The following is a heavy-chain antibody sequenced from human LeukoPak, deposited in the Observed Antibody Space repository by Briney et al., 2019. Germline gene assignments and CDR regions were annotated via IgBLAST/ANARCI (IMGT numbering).Heavy chain of an antibody. CDR3: ARGRKYYYYGMDV. J-gene: IGHJ6*02. CDR1: GGSFSGYY. Sequence: SETLSLTCAVYGGSFSGYYWSWVRQPPGKGLEWIGEINHSGSTNYNPSLKSRVTISVDTSKNQFSLKLSSVTAADTAVYYCARGRKYYYYGMDVWGQGTTVTVSS. D-gene: IGHD1-14*01. CDR2: INHSGST. V-gene: IGHV4-34*01.